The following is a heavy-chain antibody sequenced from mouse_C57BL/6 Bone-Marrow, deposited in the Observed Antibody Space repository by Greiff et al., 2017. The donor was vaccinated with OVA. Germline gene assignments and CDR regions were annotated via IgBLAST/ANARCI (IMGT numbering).Heavy chain of an antibody. J-gene: IGHJ2*01. CDR1: GYTFTDYY. Sequence: EVQLQQSGPVLVKPGASVKMSCKASGYTFTDYYMNWVKQSPGKSLEWIGVINPYNGGTSYNQKFKGKATLTVDKSSSTAYMELNSLTSEDSAVYYCARPVQGLRYFDYWGQGTTLTVSS. V-gene: IGHV1-19*01. D-gene: IGHD3-1*01. CDR3: ARPVQGLRYFDY. CDR2: INPYNGGT.